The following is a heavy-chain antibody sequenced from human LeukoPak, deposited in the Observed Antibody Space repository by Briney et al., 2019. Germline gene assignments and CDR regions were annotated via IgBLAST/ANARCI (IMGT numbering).Heavy chain of an antibody. CDR3: ARGKDYYDSSGSPYDALDI. J-gene: IGHJ3*02. CDR1: GGSISRYY. V-gene: IGHV4-59*01. D-gene: IGHD3-22*01. Sequence: SETLSLTCTVSGGSISRYYWSWIRQPPGKGLEWIGYIYFGGSTNYNPSLKSRFTISVDTSKNQFSLKLSSVTAADTAVYYCARGKDYYDSSGSPYDALDIWGQGTMVTVSS. CDR2: IYFGGST.